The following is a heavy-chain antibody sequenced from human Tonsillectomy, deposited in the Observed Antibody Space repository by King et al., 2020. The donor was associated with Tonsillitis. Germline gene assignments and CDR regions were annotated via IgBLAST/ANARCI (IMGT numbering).Heavy chain of an antibody. V-gene: IGHV1-18*01. CDR2: ISAYNGNT. CDR1: GYTFTSYG. Sequence: VQLVESGAEVKKPGASVKVSCKASGYTFTSYGISWVRQAPGQGLEWMGWISAYNGNTNYAQKLQGRVTMTTDTSTSTAYMELRSLRSDDTAVYYCARYTYYDILPGYSYYYYGMDVWGQGTTVTVSS. J-gene: IGHJ6*02. D-gene: IGHD3-9*01. CDR3: ARYTYYDILPGYSYYYYGMDV.